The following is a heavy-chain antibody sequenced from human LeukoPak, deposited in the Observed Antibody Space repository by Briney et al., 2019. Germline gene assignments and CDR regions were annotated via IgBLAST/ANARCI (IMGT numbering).Heavy chain of an antibody. CDR1: GGSVSSYY. CDR2: IYYTGSS. CDR3: ARLSRGSSAGFDY. Sequence: SETLSLTCTVSGGSVSSYYWSWIRQPPGKGLEWIGYIYYTGSSNYNPSLKRRVSISVDTSKNQFSLKLTSVTAADTAVYFCARLSRGSSAGFDYWGQGVLVTVSS. J-gene: IGHJ4*02. V-gene: IGHV4-59*02. D-gene: IGHD6-6*01.